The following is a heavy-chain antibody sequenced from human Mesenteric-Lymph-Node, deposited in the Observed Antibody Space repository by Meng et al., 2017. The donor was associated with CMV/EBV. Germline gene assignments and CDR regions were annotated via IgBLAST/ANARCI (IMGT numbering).Heavy chain of an antibody. CDR1: GFTVSSNY. V-gene: IGHV3-30*02. CDR2: IRFDGSNE. D-gene: IGHD1-26*01. J-gene: IGHJ6*02. Sequence: GGSLKISCAASGFTVSSNYMSWVRQAPGKGLEWVTFIRFDGSNEYYADSVKGRFTISRDNSKNTLFLHMNSLRPEDTAVYYCAKDKAVVGTNYYYYYGVDVWGQGTTVTVSS. CDR3: AKDKAVVGTNYYYYYGVDV.